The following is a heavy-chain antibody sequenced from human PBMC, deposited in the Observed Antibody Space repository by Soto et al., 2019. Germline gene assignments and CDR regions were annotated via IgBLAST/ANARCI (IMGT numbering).Heavy chain of an antibody. CDR2: ISSNGGST. V-gene: IGHV3-64*01. CDR1: GFTFSGYA. J-gene: IGHJ4*02. CDR3: ASTEVDGTLPGY. Sequence: GGSLRLSCAASGFTFSGYAMHWVRQAPGKGLEYVSAISSNGGSTYYANSVKGRFTISRDNSKNTLYLQMGSLRAEDMAVYYCASTEVDGTLPGYWGQGT. D-gene: IGHD6-19*01.